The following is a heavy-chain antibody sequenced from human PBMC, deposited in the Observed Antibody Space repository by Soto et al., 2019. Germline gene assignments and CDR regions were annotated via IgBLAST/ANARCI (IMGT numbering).Heavy chain of an antibody. CDR3: AHRRPSAAFDY. D-gene: IGHD2-15*01. Sequence: SGPTLVNPTQTLTLTCTFSGSSLRTGGVGVGWIRQPPGKALEWLAVIYWDDDKRYSPSLKSRLTITKDTSKNQVVLTMTNMDPVDTATYYCAHRRPSAAFDYWGQGTLVTVSS. CDR2: IYWDDDK. CDR1: GSSLRTGGVG. J-gene: IGHJ4*02. V-gene: IGHV2-5*02.